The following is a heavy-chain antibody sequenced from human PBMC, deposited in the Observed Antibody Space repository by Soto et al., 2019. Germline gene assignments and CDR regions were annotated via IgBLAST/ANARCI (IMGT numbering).Heavy chain of an antibody. V-gene: IGHV3-30*04. J-gene: IGHJ4*02. CDR1: GFSFKTYT. D-gene: IGHD2-21*01. CDR2: VAYDGRTE. Sequence: GGSLRLSCAASGFSFKTYTIHWVRQAPGKGLEWVAVVAYDGRTEYYSDSVKDRFTVSRDNSKNTLFLQMNSLRVEDTAVYFCARGWGDCRSLNCYGVFAYWGQGALVTVSS. CDR3: ARGWGDCRSLNCYGVFAY.